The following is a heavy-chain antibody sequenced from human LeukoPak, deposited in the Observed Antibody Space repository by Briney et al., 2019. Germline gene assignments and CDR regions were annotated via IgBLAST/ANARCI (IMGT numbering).Heavy chain of an antibody. D-gene: IGHD2-2*01. CDR3: ASDRAYCSSTSCTTEFEY. CDR1: GFTFDDYG. Sequence: GGSLRLSCAAFGFTFDDYGMSWVRQAPGKGLEWVSGINWNGGSTGYADSVKGRFTISRDNAKNSLYLQMNSLRAEDTALYYCASDRAYCSSTSCTTEFEYWGRGTMVTVSS. CDR2: INWNGGST. V-gene: IGHV3-20*04. J-gene: IGHJ4*02.